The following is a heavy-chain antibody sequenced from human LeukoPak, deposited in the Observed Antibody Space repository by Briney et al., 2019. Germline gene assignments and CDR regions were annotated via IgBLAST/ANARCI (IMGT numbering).Heavy chain of an antibody. V-gene: IGHV3-23*01. J-gene: IGHJ4*02. D-gene: IGHD3-10*01. CDR1: GFTFSSYA. Sequence: RSGGSLRLSCAASGFTFSSYAMTWVRQAPGKGLEWVSGISGSGGSTYYADSVKGRFTISRDNSKTTLYLQMNSLRAEDTAVYYCAKDYNRASYYGSGFDSWGQGTLVTVSS. CDR3: AKDYNRASYYGSGFDS. CDR2: ISGSGGST.